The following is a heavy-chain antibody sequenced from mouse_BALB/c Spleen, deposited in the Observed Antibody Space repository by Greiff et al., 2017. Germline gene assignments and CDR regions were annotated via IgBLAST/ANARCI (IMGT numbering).Heavy chain of an antibody. CDR1: GYTFTSYW. V-gene: IGHV1-69*02. J-gene: IGHJ4*01. Sequence: QVQLQQPGAELVRPGASVKLSCKAYGYTFTSYWINWVKQRPGQGLEWIGKIYPSDSYTNYNQKFKDKATLTVDKSSSTAYMQLSSPTSEDSAVYYCTRSEVYYAMDYWGQGTSVTVSS. CDR3: TRSEVYYAMDY. CDR2: IYPSDSYT.